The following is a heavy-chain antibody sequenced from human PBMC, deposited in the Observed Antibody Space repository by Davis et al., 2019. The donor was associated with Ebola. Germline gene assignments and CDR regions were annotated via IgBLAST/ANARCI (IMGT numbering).Heavy chain of an antibody. CDR3: ARGYYYDSSGYYFYFDY. D-gene: IGHD3-22*01. J-gene: IGHJ4*02. V-gene: IGHV3-30-3*01. CDR2: ISYDGSNK. Sequence: SCAASGFTFSSYAMHWVRQAPGKGLEWVAVISYDGSNKYYADSVKGRFTISRDNSKNTLYLQMNSLRAEDTAVYYCARGYYYDSSGYYFYFDYWGQGTLVTVSS. CDR1: GFTFSSYA.